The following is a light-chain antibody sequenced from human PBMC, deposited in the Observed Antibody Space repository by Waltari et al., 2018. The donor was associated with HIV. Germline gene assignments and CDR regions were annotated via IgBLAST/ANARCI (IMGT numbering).Light chain of an antibody. V-gene: IGLV1-40*01. Sequence: QSVLTQPPSISGAPGQRVTISCTGSSSNIGAAYDQHCYQQLQGKAPKLLIYDSRDRPSGVRDRFSGSKSGTSASLAITGLQAEDEADYYCQSYDNNLSVWMFGGGTKLTVL. CDR3: QSYDNNLSVWM. CDR2: DSR. J-gene: IGLJ3*02. CDR1: SSNIGAAYD.